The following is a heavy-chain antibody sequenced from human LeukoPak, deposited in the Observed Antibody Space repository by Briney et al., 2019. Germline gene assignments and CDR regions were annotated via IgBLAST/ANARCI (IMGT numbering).Heavy chain of an antibody. Sequence: GGSLRLACAASGSTVSSNYMSWVRHAPGKGLEWVSVIYSGGSTYYADSVKGRFTISRDNSKNTLYLQMNSLRAEDTAVYYCARVRDGYNKEGAYFDYWGQGTLVTVSS. CDR3: ARVRDGYNKEGAYFDY. V-gene: IGHV3-66*01. D-gene: IGHD5-24*01. CDR2: IYSGGST. CDR1: GSTVSSNY. J-gene: IGHJ4*02.